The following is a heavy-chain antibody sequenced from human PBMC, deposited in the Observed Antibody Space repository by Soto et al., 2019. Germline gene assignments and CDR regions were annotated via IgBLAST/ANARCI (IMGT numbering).Heavy chain of an antibody. CDR3: VRIRYQLPSSVLWLDP. CDR1: GGFLSESY. D-gene: IGHD3-16*01. CDR2: INHVGGT. J-gene: IGHJ5*02. Sequence: ASETLSLTCAVYGGFLSESYWTWIRQPPGKGLEWIGEINHVGGTNYNPSLKSRVTMSVDTSQNQFSLRLISVTAADTAMYFCVRIRYQLPSSVLWLDPWGQGTLVTVSS. V-gene: IGHV4-34*01.